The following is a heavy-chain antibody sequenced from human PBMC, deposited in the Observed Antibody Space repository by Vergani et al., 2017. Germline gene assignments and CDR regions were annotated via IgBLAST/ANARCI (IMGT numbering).Heavy chain of an antibody. Sequence: QVQLVESGGGLVKPGGSLRLSCAAYGFTFSDYYMSWIRQAPGKGLEWVSYISSSSRYTNYADSVKGRFTISRDNAKNSLYLQMNSLRAEDTAVYYCARDGYSSSWYADYYYYYMDVWGKGTTVTVSS. D-gene: IGHD6-13*01. CDR3: ARDGYSSSWYADYYYYYMDV. CDR2: ISSSSRYT. J-gene: IGHJ6*03. V-gene: IGHV3-11*06. CDR1: GFTFSDYY.